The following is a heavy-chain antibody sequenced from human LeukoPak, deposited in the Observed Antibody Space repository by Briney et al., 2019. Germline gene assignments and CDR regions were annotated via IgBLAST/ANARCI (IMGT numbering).Heavy chain of an antibody. CDR2: IYSGGST. V-gene: IGHV3-53*01. J-gene: IGHJ3*02. D-gene: IGHD1-26*01. CDR1: GLTFSSNY. CDR3: ARGGSYLSAFDI. Sequence: GGSLRLSCAASGLTFSSNYMSWVRQAPGKGLEWVSIIYSGGSTFYADSVKGRFTISRDNSKNTLYLQMNSLRAEDTAVYYCARGGSYLSAFDIWGQGTMVTVSS.